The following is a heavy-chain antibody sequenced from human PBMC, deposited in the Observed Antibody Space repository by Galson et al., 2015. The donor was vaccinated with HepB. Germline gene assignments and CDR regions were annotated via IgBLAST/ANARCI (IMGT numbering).Heavy chain of an antibody. J-gene: IGHJ5*02. CDR2: ISSGSTTI. CDR1: GFTFSSYS. CDR3: ARDGGTGFLRFDP. D-gene: IGHD3-16*01. Sequence: SLRLSCATSGFTFSSYSLNWVRQAPGKGLEWVSYISSGSTTIYYADSVKGRFTISRDNAKNSLYLQMNSLRDEDTAVYYCARDGGTGFLRFDPWGQGTLVTVSS. V-gene: IGHV3-48*02.